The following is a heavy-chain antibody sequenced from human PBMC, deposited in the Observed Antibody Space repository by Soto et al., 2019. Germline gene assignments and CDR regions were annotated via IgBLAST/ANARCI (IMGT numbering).Heavy chain of an antibody. V-gene: IGHV3-30-3*01. Sequence: ESGGGVVQPGRSLRLSCAASGFTFSSYAMHWVRQAPGKGLEWVAVISYDGSNKYYADSVKGRFTISRDNSKNTLYLQMNSLRAEDTAVYYCARDAPRGSTIFGVVPYYYGMDVWGQGTTVTVSS. D-gene: IGHD3-3*01. CDR2: ISYDGSNK. CDR1: GFTFSSYA. CDR3: ARDAPRGSTIFGVVPYYYGMDV. J-gene: IGHJ6*02.